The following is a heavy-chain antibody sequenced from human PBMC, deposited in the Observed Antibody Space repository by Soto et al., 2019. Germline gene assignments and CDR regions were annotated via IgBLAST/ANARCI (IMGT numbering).Heavy chain of an antibody. CDR1: GYTFTSYD. CDR2: MNPDSGNT. D-gene: IGHD4-17*01. Sequence: QVQLVQSGAEVKKPGASVTVSCKASGYTFTSYDINWVRQATGQGLEWMGWMNPDSGNTGYAQKFQGRVTMTRSTSMSTAYMELSSLRSEDTAVYYCARSTNDYGDRHWGQGTLVTVSS. CDR3: ARSTNDYGDRH. J-gene: IGHJ1*01. V-gene: IGHV1-8*01.